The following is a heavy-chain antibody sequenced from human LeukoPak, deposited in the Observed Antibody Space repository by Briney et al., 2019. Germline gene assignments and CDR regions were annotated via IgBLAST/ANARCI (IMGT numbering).Heavy chain of an antibody. D-gene: IGHD6-6*01. CDR3: AREYSSSSGSVSDY. Sequence: GGSLRLSCAASGFTFSTYSMDWVRQTPGKGLEWISYISHDGSTAYYADSVKGRFTISRDNAKNSLYLQMNSLRDEDTAVYYCAREYSSSSGSVSDYWGQGTLVTVSS. J-gene: IGHJ4*02. V-gene: IGHV3-48*02. CDR2: ISHDGSTA. CDR1: GFTFSTYS.